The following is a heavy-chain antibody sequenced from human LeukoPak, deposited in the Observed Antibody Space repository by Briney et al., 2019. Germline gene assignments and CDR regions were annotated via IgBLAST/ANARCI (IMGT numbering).Heavy chain of an antibody. CDR2: INPSGGST. V-gene: IGHV1-46*01. CDR1: GYTFTSYY. D-gene: IGHD1-26*01. CDR3: ARDQSDLIIVGAIDY. Sequence: GASVKVSCKASGYTFTSYYMHWVRQAPGQGLEWMGIINPSGGSTSYAQKFQGRVTMTRDMSTSTVYMELSSLRSEDTAVYYCARDQSDLIIVGAIDYWGQGTLVTVSS. J-gene: IGHJ4*02.